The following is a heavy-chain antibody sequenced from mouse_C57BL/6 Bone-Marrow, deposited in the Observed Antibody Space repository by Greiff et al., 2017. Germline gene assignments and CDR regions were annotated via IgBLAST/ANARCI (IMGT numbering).Heavy chain of an antibody. Sequence: QVQLKESGAELVRPGASVTLSCKASGYTFTDYEMHWVKQTPVHGLEWIGAIDPETGGTAYNQKFKGKAILTADKSSSTAYMELRSLTSEDSAVYYCTRLGGYLRSACFAYWGQGTLVTVSA. CDR3: TRLGGYLRSACFAY. CDR2: IDPETGGT. J-gene: IGHJ3*01. CDR1: GYTFTDYE. D-gene: IGHD2-3*01. V-gene: IGHV1-15*01.